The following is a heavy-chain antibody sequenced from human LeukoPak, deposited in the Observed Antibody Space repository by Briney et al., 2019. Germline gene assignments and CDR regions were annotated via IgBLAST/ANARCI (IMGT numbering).Heavy chain of an antibody. Sequence: PSETLSLTCSVSGGSISSYYWSWIRQPPGKGLEWIGYIYYSGSTNYNPSLKSRVTVSVDTSKNQFSLKLSSVTAADTAVYYCARVGGPYFDYWGQGTLVTVSS. V-gene: IGHV4-59*12. CDR2: IYYSGST. D-gene: IGHD3-10*01. CDR3: ARVGGPYFDY. CDR1: GGSISSYY. J-gene: IGHJ4*02.